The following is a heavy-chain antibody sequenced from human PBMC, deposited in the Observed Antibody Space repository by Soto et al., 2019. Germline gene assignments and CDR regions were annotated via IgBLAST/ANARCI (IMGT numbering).Heavy chain of an antibody. CDR2: IYSSGST. CDR3: ARDGDGYNY. V-gene: IGHV4-61*01. CDR1: GGSVSSGSYY. Sequence: QVQLQESGPGLVKPSETLSLTCTVSGGSVSSGSYYWSWIRQPPGKGLEWIGYIYSSGSTSYNPSLKSRVTISVDTSNNHFSLKLSSVTAADTAVYYCARDGDGYNYWGQGTLVTVSS. D-gene: IGHD5-12*01. J-gene: IGHJ4*02.